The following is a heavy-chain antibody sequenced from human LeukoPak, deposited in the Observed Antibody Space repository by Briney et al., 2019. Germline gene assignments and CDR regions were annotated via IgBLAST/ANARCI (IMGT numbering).Heavy chain of an antibody. V-gene: IGHV3-7*01. CDR3: AGEGHLIVAVSSDAFDI. D-gene: IGHD3-22*01. CDR2: IKQDGSEK. J-gene: IGHJ3*02. Sequence: GGPLRLSCAASGFTFSSYCMSWVRQAPGKGLEGVANIKQDGSEKYYGDSVKGRFTLSRENAKHSLYLQMTRLRAEVTAVYYCAGEGHLIVAVSSDAFDIWGQGTMVTVSS. CDR1: GFTFSSYC.